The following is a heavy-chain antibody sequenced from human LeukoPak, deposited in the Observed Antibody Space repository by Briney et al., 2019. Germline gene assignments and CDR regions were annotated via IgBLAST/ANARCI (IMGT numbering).Heavy chain of an antibody. CDR3: ARRLGFYFDY. J-gene: IGHJ4*02. Sequence: GSLRLSCAASGFTFSSYAMSWIRQPPGKGLEWIGYIYYGGSTNYNPSLKSRVTISVDTSKNQFSLKLSSVTAADTAVYYCARRLGFYFDYWGQGTLVTVSS. CDR1: GFTFSSYA. CDR2: IYYGGST. V-gene: IGHV4-59*08.